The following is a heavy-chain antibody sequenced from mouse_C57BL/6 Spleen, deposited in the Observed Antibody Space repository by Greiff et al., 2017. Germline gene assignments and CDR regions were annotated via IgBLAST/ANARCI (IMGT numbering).Heavy chain of an antibody. CDR2: IYPGSGST. CDR3: ARGHSNYNWYFDY. CDR1: GYTFTSYW. Sequence: VQLQQPGAELVKPGASVKMSCKASGYTFTSYWITWVKQRPGQGLEWIGDIYPGSGSTNYNEKFKSKATLTVDTSYSTAYMQLSSLTSEDSAVYYCARGHSNYNWYFDYWGQGTTLTVSS. V-gene: IGHV1-55*01. J-gene: IGHJ2*01. D-gene: IGHD2-5*01.